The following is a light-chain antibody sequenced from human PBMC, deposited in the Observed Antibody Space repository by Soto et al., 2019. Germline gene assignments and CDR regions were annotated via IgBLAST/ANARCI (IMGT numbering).Light chain of an antibody. CDR3: QQYNSYSPWT. Sequence: EIVLTQSPGTLSLSPGERATLSCRASQSVSSTYLAWYQQKPGQAPRLLIYGASSRASGIPDRFSGSGSGTDFTLTISRLDPEDFATYYCQQYNSYSPWTFGQGTKVEIK. CDR1: QSVSSTY. J-gene: IGKJ1*01. V-gene: IGKV3-20*01. CDR2: GAS.